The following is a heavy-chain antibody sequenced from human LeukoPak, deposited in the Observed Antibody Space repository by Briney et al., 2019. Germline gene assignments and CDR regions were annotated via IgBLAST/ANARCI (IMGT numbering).Heavy chain of an antibody. Sequence: GGSLRLSCAASGFTFSSYEMNCVRQAPGKGLEWVSYISSSGSTIYYADSVKCRFTISRDNAKNSLYLQMNSLRAEDTAVYYCAELGITMIGGVWGKGTTVTISS. CDR3: AELGITMIGGV. V-gene: IGHV3-48*03. D-gene: IGHD3-10*02. J-gene: IGHJ6*04. CDR1: GFTFSSYE. CDR2: ISSSGSTI.